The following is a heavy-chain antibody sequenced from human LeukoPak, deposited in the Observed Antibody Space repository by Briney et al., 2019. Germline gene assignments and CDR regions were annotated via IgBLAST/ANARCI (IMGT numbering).Heavy chain of an antibody. CDR2: INLNSGGT. V-gene: IGHV1-2*02. CDR1: GYTFTGYY. CDR3: ASEEEACSSTSCSFDY. J-gene: IGHJ4*02. D-gene: IGHD2-2*01. Sequence: ASVKVSCKASGYTFTGYYMHWVRQAPGQGLEWLGWINLNSGGTNYAQKFQGRVTMTRDTSISTAYMELSRLRSDDTAVYYCASEEEACSSTSCSFDYWGQGTLVTVSS.